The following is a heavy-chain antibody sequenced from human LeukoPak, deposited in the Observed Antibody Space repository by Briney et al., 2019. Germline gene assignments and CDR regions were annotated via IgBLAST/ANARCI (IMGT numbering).Heavy chain of an antibody. CDR3: ARVSYICWFDP. CDR1: GYSISSGYY. D-gene: IGHD3-3*02. CDR2: IYHSGST. Sequence: PSETLSLTCTVSGYSISSGYYWGWIRQPPGKGLEWIGGIYHSGSTYYNPSLKSRVTISVDTSKNQFSLKLSSVTAADTAVYYCARVSYICWFDPWGQGTLVTVSS. J-gene: IGHJ5*02. V-gene: IGHV4-38-2*02.